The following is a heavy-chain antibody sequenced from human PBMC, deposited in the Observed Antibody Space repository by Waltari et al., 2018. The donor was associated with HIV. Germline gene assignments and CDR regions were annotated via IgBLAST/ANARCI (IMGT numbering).Heavy chain of an antibody. Sequence: QLQLQESGPGLVKPSETLSLTCTVSGGSISSSSYSWGWIRQPPGKGLEWIGSIYYSGSTYYNPSLKSRVTISVDTSKNQFSLKLSSVTAADTAVYYCARHSITIIFPDPTTWFDPWGQGTLVTVSS. CDR1: GGSISSSSYS. D-gene: IGHD5-12*01. CDR2: IYYSGST. V-gene: IGHV4-39*01. CDR3: ARHSITIIFPDPTTWFDP. J-gene: IGHJ5*02.